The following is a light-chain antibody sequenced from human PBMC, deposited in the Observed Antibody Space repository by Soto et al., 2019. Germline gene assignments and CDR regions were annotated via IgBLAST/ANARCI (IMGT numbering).Light chain of an antibody. V-gene: IGLV4-69*01. CDR3: QTWGTGIQVV. CDR2: LNSDGSH. Sequence: QSALTQSPSASASLGASVKLTCTLSSGHSSYAIAWHQQQPEKGPRYLMKLNSDGSHSKGDGIPDRFSGSSSGAERYLTSSSLQSEDEADYYCQTWGTGIQVVFGGGTKLTVL. J-gene: IGLJ2*01. CDR1: SGHSSYA.